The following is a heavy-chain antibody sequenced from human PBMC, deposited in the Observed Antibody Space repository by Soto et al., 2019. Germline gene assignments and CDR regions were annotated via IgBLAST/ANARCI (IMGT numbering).Heavy chain of an antibody. D-gene: IGHD4-17*01. V-gene: IGHV3-23*01. J-gene: IGHJ4*02. CDR3: ACATTPTEY. CDR1: GFTFNSYG. Sequence: ELELLESGGGLVQPGGSLRLSCAASGFTFNSYGMVWVRQTPAKGLEWVATISASGSSTDYLDSVKGRFTIARDNSRNILLQQLNSLRGDATALYYCACATTPTEYWGQGTQVTVSS. CDR2: ISASGSST.